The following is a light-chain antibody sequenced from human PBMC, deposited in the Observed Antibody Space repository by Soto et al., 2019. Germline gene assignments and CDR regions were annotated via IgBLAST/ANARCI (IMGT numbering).Light chain of an antibody. V-gene: IGLV2-23*02. CDR2: EVN. CDR3: CSSGGSPTPV. Sequence: QSALTKAAAVSGSPRQSISISCTRTRSNVGSYKLVSWYQQHPGKAPKLMIFEVNKRPSGVSNRFSGSKSGNTASLTISGLKVEDEADYYCCSSGGSPTPVSGTGTKVTV. CDR1: RSNVGSYKL. J-gene: IGLJ1*01.